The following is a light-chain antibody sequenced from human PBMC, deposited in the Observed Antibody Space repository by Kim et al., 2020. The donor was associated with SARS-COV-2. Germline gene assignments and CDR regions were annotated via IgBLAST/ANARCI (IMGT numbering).Light chain of an antibody. CDR1: QSFGSS. V-gene: IGKV6-21*01. Sequence: EIVLTQSPDFQSVTPKEKVTITCRASQSFGSSLHWYQQRPDQSPKLLNKYASQSFSGVPSRFSGSGSGTDFTLTIDSLEAEDAATYFCNRSRSLPLTFGGGTNVDIK. CDR2: YAS. CDR3: NRSRSLPLT. J-gene: IGKJ4*01.